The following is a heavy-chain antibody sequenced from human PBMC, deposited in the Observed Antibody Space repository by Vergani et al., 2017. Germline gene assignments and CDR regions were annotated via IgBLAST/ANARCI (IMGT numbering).Heavy chain of an antibody. Sequence: EVQLLESGGGLVQPGGSLRLSCAASGFTFSSYAMSWVRQAPGKGLEWVSAISGSGGSTYYADSVKGRFTISRDKSKNTLYLQMNSLRAEDTAVYYCAKVPLLWFGEPQSPPFDYWGQGTLVTVSS. J-gene: IGHJ4*02. CDR3: AKVPLLWFGEPQSPPFDY. CDR2: ISGSGGST. V-gene: IGHV3-23*01. D-gene: IGHD3-10*01. CDR1: GFTFSSYA.